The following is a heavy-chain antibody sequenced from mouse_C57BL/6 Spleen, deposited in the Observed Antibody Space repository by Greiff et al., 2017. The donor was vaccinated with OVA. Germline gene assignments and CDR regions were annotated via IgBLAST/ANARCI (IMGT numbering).Heavy chain of an antibody. J-gene: IGHJ4*01. CDR2: INYDGSST. CDR1: GFTFSDYY. V-gene: IGHV5-16*01. CDR3: ARDTLPYAMDY. Sequence: DVMLVESEGGLVQPGSSMKLSCTASGFTFSDYYMAWVRQVPEKGLEWVANINYDGSSTYYLDSLKSRFIISRDNAKNILDLQMSSLKSEDTATYYCARDTLPYAMDYWGQGTSVTVSS. D-gene: IGHD1-2*01.